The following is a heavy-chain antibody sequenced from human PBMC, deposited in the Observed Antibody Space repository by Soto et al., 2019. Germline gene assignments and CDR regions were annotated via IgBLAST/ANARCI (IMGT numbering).Heavy chain of an antibody. D-gene: IGHD3-9*01. J-gene: IGHJ4*02. CDR3: ARDRRDLLTGFYIGHYSDY. CDR1: GISVSSNY. CDR2: IYSGGST. V-gene: IGHV3-66*01. Sequence: VQLVESGGGFVQPGGSLRLSCAVSGISVSSNYMTWVRQAPGKGLEWVSVIYSGGSTEYADSVQGRFTISRDNSMNTVYLQMNSLRAEDTAVYYCARDRRDLLTGFYIGHYSDYWGQGTLVTVSS.